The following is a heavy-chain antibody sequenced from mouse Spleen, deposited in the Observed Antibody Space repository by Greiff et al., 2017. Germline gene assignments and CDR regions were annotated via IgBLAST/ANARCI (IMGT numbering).Heavy chain of an antibody. D-gene: IGHD3-2*01. CDR2: INSNGGST. V-gene: IGHV5-6-2*01. CDR3: ARPIDSSGYVFAY. Sequence: EVKLMESGGGLVKPGGSLELSCAASGFTFSSYAMSWVRQTPEKRLEWVAAINSNGGSTYYPDTVKDRFTISRDNAKNTLYLQMSSLRSEDTALYYCARPIDSSGYVFAYWGQGTLVTVSA. CDR1: GFTFSSYA. J-gene: IGHJ3*01.